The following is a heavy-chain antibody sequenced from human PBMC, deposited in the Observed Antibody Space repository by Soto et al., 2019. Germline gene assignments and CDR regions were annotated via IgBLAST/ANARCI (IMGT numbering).Heavy chain of an antibody. D-gene: IGHD2-21*02. CDR3: ASEALCGADCYFFEY. J-gene: IGHJ4*02. V-gene: IGHV3-48*03. CDR2: INYSGSNI. Sequence: PGGSLRLSCAGSGFTFRNSEMFWVRQAPGKGLEWVSKINYSGSNIYYSKSVKGRFTISRDNAKNSLYLQMNSLTDEDTAIYFCASEALCGADCYFFEYWGPGTLVTSPQ. CDR1: GFTFRNSE.